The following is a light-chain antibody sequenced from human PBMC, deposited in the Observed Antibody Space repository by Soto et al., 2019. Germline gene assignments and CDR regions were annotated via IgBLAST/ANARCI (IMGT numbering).Light chain of an antibody. Sequence: QSALTQPASVSGSPGHSITISCTGTSSDVGGYNYVAWDQQHPGKAPKLMIYDVSNRPSGVSNRFSGSKSGNTASLTISGLQAEDEADYYCSSYTSSGVVFGGGTQLTV. V-gene: IGLV2-14*01. CDR2: DVS. CDR1: SSDVGGYNY. CDR3: SSYTSSGVV. J-gene: IGLJ2*01.